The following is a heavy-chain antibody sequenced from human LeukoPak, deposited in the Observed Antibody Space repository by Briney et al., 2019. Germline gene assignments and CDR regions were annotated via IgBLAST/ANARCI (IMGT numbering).Heavy chain of an antibody. D-gene: IGHD6-13*01. J-gene: IGHJ6*03. CDR1: GGSFSGYY. CDR3: VRGVGSSSRYASYYYYYMDV. Sequence: SETLSLTCAVYGGSFSGYYWSWIRQPPGKGLEWIGEINHSGSTNYNPSLKSRVTISVDTSKNQFSLKLSSVTAADTAVYYCVRGVGSSSRYASYYYYYMDVWGRGTTVTVSS. CDR2: INHSGST. V-gene: IGHV4-34*01.